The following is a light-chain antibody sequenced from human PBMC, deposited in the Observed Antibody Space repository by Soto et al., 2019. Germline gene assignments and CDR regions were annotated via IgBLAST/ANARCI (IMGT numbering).Light chain of an antibody. J-gene: IGKJ2*01. Sequence: EIVLTQSPSTLSLSPGERATLSCRASQSVSSYLAWYQQKPGQAPRLLIYDASNRATGIPARFSGSGSGTDFTLTISSREPEDFAVYYCQQRSNWPPRYTFCQGTKLEIK. CDR2: DAS. CDR3: QQRSNWPPRYT. V-gene: IGKV3-11*01. CDR1: QSVSSY.